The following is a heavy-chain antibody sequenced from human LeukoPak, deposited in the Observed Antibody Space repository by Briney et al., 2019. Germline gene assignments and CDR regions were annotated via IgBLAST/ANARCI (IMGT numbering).Heavy chain of an antibody. CDR2: IYYSGST. CDR1: GGSISSYY. V-gene: IGHV4-59*01. D-gene: IGHD3-10*01. Sequence: SETLSLTCTVSGGSISSYYWSWIRQPPGKGLEWIGYIYYSGSTSYKPSLKSRVTISVDTSKSQFSLKLSSVTAADTAIYYCARGGYYGSGNDFRFDPWGQGTLVTVSS. CDR3: ARGGYYGSGNDFRFDP. J-gene: IGHJ5*02.